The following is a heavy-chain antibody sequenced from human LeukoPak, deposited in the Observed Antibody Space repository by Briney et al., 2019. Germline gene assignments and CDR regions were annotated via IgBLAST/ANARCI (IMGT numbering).Heavy chain of an antibody. CDR2: IRQDGSET. D-gene: IGHD3-16*02. CDR1: GFTFSYSW. V-gene: IGHV3-7*01. J-gene: IGHJ6*03. Sequence: GGSLRLSCAASGFTFSYSWMSWVRQAPGKGLEWVANIRQDGSETYYMDSLRGRFTIARDNAKNSLFLLINSLRAEDTAVYYCARVGAIYQYYMDVWGKGTTVTVSS. CDR3: ARVGAIYQYYMDV.